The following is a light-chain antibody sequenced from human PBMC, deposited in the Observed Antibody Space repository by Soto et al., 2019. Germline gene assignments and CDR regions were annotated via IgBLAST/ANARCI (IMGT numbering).Light chain of an antibody. Sequence: SSELSQPLSVSVALGQTARITCGGYGVGSKNVHWYQQKPGQAPVLVIYKDSNRPSGIPERFSGSNSGNPATLTISRAQAGDEADYYCQVWDKSTYVFGPGTKVTVL. CDR2: KDS. CDR1: GVGSKN. V-gene: IGLV3-9*01. J-gene: IGLJ1*01. CDR3: QVWDKSTYV.